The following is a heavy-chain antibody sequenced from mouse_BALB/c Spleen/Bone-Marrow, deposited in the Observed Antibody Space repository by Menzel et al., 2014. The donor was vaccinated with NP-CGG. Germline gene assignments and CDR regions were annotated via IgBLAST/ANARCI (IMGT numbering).Heavy chain of an antibody. D-gene: IGHD3-2*02. CDR2: ISSGGSST. J-gene: IGHJ2*01. V-gene: IGHV5-6*01. Sequence: EVQLQQSGGDLVKPGGSLKLSRVASGFTFSSYGMSWVRQTPDKRLEWVAAISSGGSSTYYPASVKGRFTISRDNAKSTLYLQMSSLNSEDTAMYYCTRRPLQANSYFDCWGQGTTLTVSS. CDR3: TRRPLQANSYFDC. CDR1: GFTFSSYG.